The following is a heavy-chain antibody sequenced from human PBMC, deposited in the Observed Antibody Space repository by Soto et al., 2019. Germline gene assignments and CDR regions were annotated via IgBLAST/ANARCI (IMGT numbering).Heavy chain of an antibody. V-gene: IGHV4-59*01. J-gene: IGHJ4*02. CDR3: AREAHYYYDSSGYLSYFDY. Sequence: QVQLQESGPGLVKPSETLSLTCTVSGGSISSYYWSWIRQHPGKGLEWIGYIYYSGSTNYNPSLKGRVTISVDTSKNQFSLTLSSVTAADTAVYYCAREAHYYYDSSGYLSYFDYWGQGTLVTVSS. D-gene: IGHD3-22*01. CDR2: IYYSGST. CDR1: GGSISSYY.